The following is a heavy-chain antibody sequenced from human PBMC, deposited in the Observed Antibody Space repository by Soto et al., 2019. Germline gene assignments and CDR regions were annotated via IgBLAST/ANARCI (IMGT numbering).Heavy chain of an antibody. Sequence: EVQLVESGGGLVQPGGSLRLSCAASGFTFSSYWMHWVRQAPGKGLVWVSRINSDGSSTSYADSVKGRFTISRDNAKNTLYLQMNSLRAEDTAVYYCAKVTKELEPFHPFDYWGQGTLVTVSS. CDR3: AKVTKELEPFHPFDY. CDR1: GFTFSSYW. D-gene: IGHD1-1*01. J-gene: IGHJ4*02. CDR2: INSDGSST. V-gene: IGHV3-74*01.